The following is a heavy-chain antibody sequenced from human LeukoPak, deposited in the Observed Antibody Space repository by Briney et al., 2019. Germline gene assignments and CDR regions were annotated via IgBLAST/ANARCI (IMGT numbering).Heavy chain of an antibody. CDR2: IYYSGSS. CDR3: ARVPRSYYYYYYMDV. CDR1: GGSISGCH. V-gene: IGHV4-59*01. Sequence: SETLSLTCNVSGGSISGCHWSWIRQPPGKGLEWLGYIYYSGSSNYNPSLKSRVTISADTSKNQFSLKLSSVTAADTAVYYCARVPRSYYYYYYMDVWGKGITVTVSS. J-gene: IGHJ6*03.